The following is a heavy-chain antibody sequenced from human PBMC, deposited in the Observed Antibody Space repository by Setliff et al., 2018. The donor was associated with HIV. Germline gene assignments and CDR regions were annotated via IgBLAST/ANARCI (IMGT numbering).Heavy chain of an antibody. CDR2: TYYGGNT. CDR3: ARQGGNYFVDN. V-gene: IGHV4-39*01. J-gene: IGHJ4*02. Sequence: PSETLSLTCSVSGGSFSSNNYYCGWIRQPPGKGLEWIGSTYYGGNTYYNPSLKSRVTISVDTSKNHFSLKLTSVTAADTAVYFCARQGGNYFVDNWGQGTLVTVSS. D-gene: IGHD1-7*01. CDR1: GGSFSSNNYY.